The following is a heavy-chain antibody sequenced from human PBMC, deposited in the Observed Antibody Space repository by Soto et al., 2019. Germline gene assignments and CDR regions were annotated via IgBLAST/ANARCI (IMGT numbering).Heavy chain of an antibody. Sequence: EAQLLESGGVLVQPGGSLRLSCATSGFPFSSYAMAWVRQAPGKGLEWVSAISGSGGITYHAASVKGRFSISRDNSRNMLYLQMNSLGAEDADVYYCARAAHYDFWSGYYYMDVWGIGTTVTVSS. CDR1: GFPFSSYA. V-gene: IGHV3-23*01. D-gene: IGHD3-3*01. CDR2: ISGSGGIT. J-gene: IGHJ6*03. CDR3: ARAAHYDFWSGYYYMDV.